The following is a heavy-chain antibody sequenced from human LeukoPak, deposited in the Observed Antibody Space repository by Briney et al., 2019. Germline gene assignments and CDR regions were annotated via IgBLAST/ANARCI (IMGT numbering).Heavy chain of an antibody. J-gene: IGHJ4*02. CDR1: GFMFNSYW. CDR3: ARQTNDYLDY. V-gene: IGHV3-7*01. CDR2: IKQDGSEK. Sequence: PGGSLRLSCAASGFMFNSYWMSWVRQAPGKGLEWVANIKQDGSEKYYVDSVKGRFTISRDNAKNSLYLQMNSLRAEDTAVYYCARQTNDYLDYWGQGTLVTVSS.